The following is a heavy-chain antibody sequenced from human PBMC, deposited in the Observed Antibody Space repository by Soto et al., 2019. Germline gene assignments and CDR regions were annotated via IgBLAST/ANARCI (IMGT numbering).Heavy chain of an antibody. J-gene: IGHJ4*02. CDR2: ISYDGSNK. CDR1: GFTFSSYG. V-gene: IGHV3-30*18. CDR3: AKAYHILTGYYMGY. D-gene: IGHD3-9*01. Sequence: QVQLVESGGGVVQPGRSLRLSCAASGFTFSSYGMHCVRQAPGKGLEWVAVISYDGSNKYYADSVKGRFTISRDNSKNTLYLLMNSLRAEDTAVYYCAKAYHILTGYYMGYWGQGTRVTVSS.